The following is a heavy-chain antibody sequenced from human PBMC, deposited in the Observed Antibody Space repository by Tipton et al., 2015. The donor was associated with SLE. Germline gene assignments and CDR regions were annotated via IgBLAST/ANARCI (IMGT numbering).Heavy chain of an antibody. Sequence: TLSLTCTVSGGSISSSSYYWGWIRQPPGKGLEWIGSIYYSGNTYYNPFLKSRVTISVDTSKNQFSLKLTSVTAADTAVYYCARVRGVTAAGKTNWYFDLWGRGTLVTVSS. V-gene: IGHV4-39*07. CDR2: IYYSGNT. CDR1: GGSISSSSYY. D-gene: IGHD6-13*01. CDR3: ARVRGVTAAGKTNWYFDL. J-gene: IGHJ2*01.